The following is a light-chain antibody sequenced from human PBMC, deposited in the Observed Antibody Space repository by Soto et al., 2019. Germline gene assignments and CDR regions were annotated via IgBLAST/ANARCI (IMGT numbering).Light chain of an antibody. J-gene: IGLJ2*01. CDR3: SSYTSRGVV. Sequence: QSALTQPASVSGSPGQSITISCTGTSSDVGGYNYVSWYQQHPGKAPKLMIYDVSNRPSGVSNRFSGSKSGNTASLTISGLQAEDEAAYYCSSYTSRGVVFGGGTKLTVL. CDR2: DVS. V-gene: IGLV2-14*01. CDR1: SSDVGGYNY.